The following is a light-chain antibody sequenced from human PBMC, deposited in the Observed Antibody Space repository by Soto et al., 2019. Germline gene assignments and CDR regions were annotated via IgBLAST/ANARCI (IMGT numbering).Light chain of an antibody. V-gene: IGLV2-14*01. Sequence: QSALTQPASVSGSPGQSSTISCTGTSXDVGVYNYVSWYQQHPGKAPKLMIYEVSNRPSGVSNRFSGSKSGNTASLTISGLQAEDEADYYCSSYTSSSTLDVFGTGTKVTVL. CDR2: EVS. CDR3: SSYTSSSTLDV. J-gene: IGLJ1*01. CDR1: SXDVGVYNY.